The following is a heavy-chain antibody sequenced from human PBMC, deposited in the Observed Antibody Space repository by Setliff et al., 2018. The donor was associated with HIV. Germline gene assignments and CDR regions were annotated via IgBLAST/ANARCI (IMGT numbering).Heavy chain of an antibody. CDR2: ISAYNGNT. J-gene: IGHJ4*02. D-gene: IGHD1-1*01. CDR3: TRRARESTALHSDWNDVLFFDY. V-gene: IGHV1-18*04. Sequence: ASVKVSCKASGYTFTGYYMHWVRQAPGQGLEWMGWISAYNGNTNYAQKLQGRVTMTTDTSTSTAYMELRSLRSDDTAVYYCTRRARESTALHSDWNDVLFFDYWGQGTLVTVSS. CDR1: GYTFTGYY.